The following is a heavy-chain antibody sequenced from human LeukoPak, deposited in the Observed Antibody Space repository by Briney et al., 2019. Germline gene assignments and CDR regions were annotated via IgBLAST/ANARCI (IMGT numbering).Heavy chain of an antibody. CDR1: GFTFSRYW. J-gene: IGHJ4*02. CDR2: ISSNGGST. CDR3: ARISSSYDYDY. Sequence: PGGSLRLSCAASGFTFSRYWMDWVRQAPGKGLECVAAISSNGGSTDYANSVKGRFTISRDNSKNTLYLQMGSLRAEDMAVYYCARISSSYDYDYWGQGTLVTVSS. V-gene: IGHV3-64*01. D-gene: IGHD6-6*01.